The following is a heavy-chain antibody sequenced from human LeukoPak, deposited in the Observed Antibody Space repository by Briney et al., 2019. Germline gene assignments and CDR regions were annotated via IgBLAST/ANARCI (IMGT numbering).Heavy chain of an antibody. D-gene: IGHD5-18*01. V-gene: IGHV1-2*02. CDR3: ARVVGQGTAMPSRDFFDY. J-gene: IGHJ4*02. Sequence: DASVMVSCKASGYTFTAYCIHWVRQAPGQGLEWMGWIDPNTGQTDSAQKFQGRVTVTRDTSINTAYMDLSSLRSDDTAVYCARVVGQGTAMPSRDFFDYWGQGTLVTVSS. CDR2: IDPNTGQT. CDR1: GYTFTAYC.